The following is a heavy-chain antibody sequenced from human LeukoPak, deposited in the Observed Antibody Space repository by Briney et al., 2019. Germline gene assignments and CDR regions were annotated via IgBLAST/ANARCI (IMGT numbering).Heavy chain of an antibody. D-gene: IGHD4-17*01. CDR3: ARESKGRSKIDY. Sequence: PGGSLRLSCAASGFTFSGHWMSWVRQAPGKGLEWVANINKDGSERYNVDSVKGRFTISRDNANKSLYLQMNSLRAEDTSVYYCARESKGRSKIDYWGQGTLVTVSS. V-gene: IGHV3-7*01. CDR1: GFTFSGHW. CDR2: INKDGSER. J-gene: IGHJ4*02.